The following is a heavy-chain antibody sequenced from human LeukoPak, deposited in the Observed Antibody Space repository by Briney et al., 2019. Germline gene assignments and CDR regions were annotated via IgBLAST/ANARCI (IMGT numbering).Heavy chain of an antibody. CDR2: MSPNSGNT. CDR1: GDTFISYD. CDR3: ARGVGGLGNMDV. D-gene: IGHD3-16*01. V-gene: IGHV1-8*01. J-gene: IGHJ6*03. Sequence: ASVKISCKAAGDTFISYDIAWVRQVTGQEREWMGWMSPNSGNTDYAQKFKGRVTMTRNTSINTAYLEPSSLTSDDTAVYFCARGVGGLGNMDVWGKGTTVIISS.